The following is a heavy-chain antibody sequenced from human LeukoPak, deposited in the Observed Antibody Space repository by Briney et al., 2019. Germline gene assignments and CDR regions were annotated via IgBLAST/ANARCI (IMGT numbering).Heavy chain of an antibody. CDR3: ARDRAAAAGIRQGTFYY. Sequence: GGSLRLFCAASGFIFSSYGMHWVRQAPGKGLEWVAVIWYDGSNKYYADSVKGRFTISRDNSKNTLYLQKNSLRAEDTAVYYCARDRAAAAGIRQGTFYYWGQGTL. CDR2: IWYDGSNK. V-gene: IGHV3-33*01. J-gene: IGHJ4*02. CDR1: GFIFSSYG. D-gene: IGHD6-13*01.